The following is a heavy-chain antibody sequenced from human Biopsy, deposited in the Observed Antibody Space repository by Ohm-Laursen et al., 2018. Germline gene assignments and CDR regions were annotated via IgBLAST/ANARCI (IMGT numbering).Heavy chain of an antibody. CDR1: GFSLSARGMR. Sequence: TQTLTLTCSFSGFSLSARGMRVSWIRQAPGKALEWLARVDWDDYKDYSASLQTKLSISKDTSNDQVVLTVNNVDPADTATYYCARTPILIVSAGLVYRHRRHLQGMDVWDQGIAVTVS. CDR3: ARTPILIVSAGLVYRHRRHLQGMDV. CDR2: VDWDDYK. D-gene: IGHD6-13*01. V-gene: IGHV2-70*04. J-gene: IGHJ6*02.